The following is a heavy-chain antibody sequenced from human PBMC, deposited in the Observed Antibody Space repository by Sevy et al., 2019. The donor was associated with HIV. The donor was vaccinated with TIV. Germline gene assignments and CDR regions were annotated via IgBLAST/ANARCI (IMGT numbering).Heavy chain of an antibody. CDR1: GGSISNNY. J-gene: IGHJ6*03. V-gene: IGHV4-59*01. CDR3: ARFRDCTSSTCYDPLSDYYYIDV. Sequence: SETLSLTCTVSGGSISNNYWGWIRQPPGRGLEWIGFIYSTGGTRYNPSLRSRVAMSVASDSEFSLTLTSVTAADTATFYFARFRDCTSSTCYDPLSDYYYIDVWGKGTTVTVSS. D-gene: IGHD2-2*01. CDR2: IYSTGGT.